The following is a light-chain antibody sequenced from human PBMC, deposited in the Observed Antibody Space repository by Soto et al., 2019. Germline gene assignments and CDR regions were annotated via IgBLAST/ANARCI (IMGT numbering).Light chain of an antibody. CDR3: SSYGGFNNVI. V-gene: IGLV2-8*01. J-gene: IGLJ2*01. Sequence: QSALTQPPSASGSPGQSVTISCTGTIDDVGAYHYVSWYRQFPGEAPQLIIYEVTKRPSGVPDRFSGSKSGNTASLTVSGLQAEDEADYYCSSYGGFNNVIFGGGTKVTVL. CDR2: EVT. CDR1: IDDVGAYHY.